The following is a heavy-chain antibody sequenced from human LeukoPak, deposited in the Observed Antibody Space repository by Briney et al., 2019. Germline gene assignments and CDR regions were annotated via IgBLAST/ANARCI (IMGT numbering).Heavy chain of an antibody. Sequence: GGSLRLSCAASGFTFSSYSMNWVRQAPGKGLEWVSSISSSSSYIYYADSVKGRFTISRDNAKNSLYLQMNSLRAEDTAVYYCARDPGYRTNGVCYGYYFDYWGQGTLVTVSS. D-gene: IGHD2-8*01. CDR2: ISSSSSYI. V-gene: IGHV3-21*01. J-gene: IGHJ4*02. CDR3: ARDPGYRTNGVCYGYYFDY. CDR1: GFTFSSYS.